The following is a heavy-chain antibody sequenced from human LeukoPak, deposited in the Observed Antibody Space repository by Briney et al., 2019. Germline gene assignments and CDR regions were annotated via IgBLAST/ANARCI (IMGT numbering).Heavy chain of an antibody. CDR2: IYHSGST. J-gene: IGHJ4*02. V-gene: IGHV4-4*02. Sequence: PSETLSLTCAVSGGSISSSNWWSWVRQPPGKGLEWIGEIYHSGSTNYNPSLKSRVTISVDKSKNQFSLKLSSVTAADTAVYYCARDGGCPNNEYYFDYWGQGTLVTVSS. CDR1: GGSISSSNW. D-gene: IGHD6-19*01. CDR3: ARDGGCPNNEYYFDY.